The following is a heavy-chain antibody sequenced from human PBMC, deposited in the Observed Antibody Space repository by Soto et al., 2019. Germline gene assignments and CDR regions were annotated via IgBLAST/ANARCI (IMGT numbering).Heavy chain of an antibody. CDR1: GFTFSSYA. CDR3: AKGNDYWSGLFDS. J-gene: IGHJ4*02. CDR2: ISGSGGST. Sequence: LRLSCAASGFTFSSYAMNWVRQAPGKGLEWVSTISGSGGSTYYADSVKGRFTISRDNSKNTLYLQMNSLRAEDTAFYYCAKGNDYWSGLFDSWGQGTLVTVSS. V-gene: IGHV3-23*01. D-gene: IGHD3-3*01.